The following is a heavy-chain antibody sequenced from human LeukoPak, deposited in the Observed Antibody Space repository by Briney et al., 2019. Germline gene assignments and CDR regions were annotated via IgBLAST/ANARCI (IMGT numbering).Heavy chain of an antibody. CDR3: ARLNIGYYDGIGYYDDY. D-gene: IGHD3-22*01. CDR2: ISGGGGRT. V-gene: IGHV3-23*01. J-gene: IGHJ4*01. CDR1: GLTFSSYA. Sequence: PGGSLRLSCAASGLTFSSYAMSWVRQAPGKGLEWVSGISGGGGRTYYADSVKGRFTISRDNFKNTLYLQMNSLRADDTAVYYCARLNIGYYDGIGYYDDYWGHGSLVTVSS.